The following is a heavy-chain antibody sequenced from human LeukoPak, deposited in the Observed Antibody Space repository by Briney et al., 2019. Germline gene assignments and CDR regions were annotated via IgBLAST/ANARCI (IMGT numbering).Heavy chain of an antibody. CDR3: ARDRWFDP. J-gene: IGHJ5*02. CDR2: ISGSGGST. Sequence: PGGSLRLSCAASGFTFSSYAMSWVRQAPGKGLERVSAISGSGGSTYYADSVKGRFTISRDNAKNSLYLQMNSLRAEDTAVYYCARDRWFDPWGQGTLVTVSS. CDR1: GFTFSSYA. V-gene: IGHV3-23*01.